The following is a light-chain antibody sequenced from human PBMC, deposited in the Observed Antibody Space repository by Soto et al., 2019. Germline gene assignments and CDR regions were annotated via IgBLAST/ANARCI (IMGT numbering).Light chain of an antibody. Sequence: QSVLTQPPSVSGAPGQRVTISCTGSSSHIGAGYDVHWYQQLPGTAPKLLIYGNSNRPSGVPDRFSGSKSGTSASLAITGLQAEYEADYYCQSYDSSLSVVFGGGTKLTVL. CDR3: QSYDSSLSVV. CDR2: GNS. V-gene: IGLV1-40*01. J-gene: IGLJ2*01. CDR1: SSHIGAGYD.